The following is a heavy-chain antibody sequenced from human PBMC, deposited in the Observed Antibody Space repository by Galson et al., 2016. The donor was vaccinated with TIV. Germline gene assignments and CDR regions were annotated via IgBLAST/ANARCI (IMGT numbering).Heavy chain of an antibody. CDR1: GFSFSSYE. D-gene: IGHD2-2*02. J-gene: IGHJ4*02. Sequence: SLRLSCAATGFSFSSYEMNWVRQAPGKGLEWVSYIIESGRTIYYADSVKGRFTISRDNAKNSLYLQMNSLRAADTAVYYCARGRGYCSTTSCYMDYWGQGTLVTVSS. V-gene: IGHV3-48*03. CDR3: ARGRGYCSTTSCYMDY. CDR2: IIESGRTI.